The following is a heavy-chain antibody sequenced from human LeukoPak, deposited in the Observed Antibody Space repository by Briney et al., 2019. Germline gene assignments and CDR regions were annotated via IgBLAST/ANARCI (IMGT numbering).Heavy chain of an antibody. CDR3: ARVPGITRYFDS. CDR2: IKQDGRGK. D-gene: IGHD1-20*01. V-gene: IGHV3-7*01. J-gene: IGHJ4*02. CDR1: GFTFTCCW. Sequence: PGGSLRLSCAASGFTFTCCWMSWVRQTPGKGLEWVASIKQDGRGKFYADSVKGRFTISRDNAQNSLYLQVNSLRAEDTAVYYCARVPGITRYFDSWGQGILVTVSS.